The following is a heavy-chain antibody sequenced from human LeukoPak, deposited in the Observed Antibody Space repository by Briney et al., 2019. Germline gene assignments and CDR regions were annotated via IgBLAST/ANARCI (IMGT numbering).Heavy chain of an antibody. CDR2: ISSSSSTI. CDR3: ARDLTFSDQLLLRWYFDL. J-gene: IGHJ2*01. CDR1: GFTFSSYS. D-gene: IGHD2-2*01. Sequence: PGGSLRLSCAASGFTFSSYSMNWVRQAPGKGLEWVSYISSSSSTIYYADSVKGRFTISRDNAKNSLYLQMSSLRAEDTAVYYCARDLTFSDQLLLRWYFDLWGRGTLVTVSS. V-gene: IGHV3-48*04.